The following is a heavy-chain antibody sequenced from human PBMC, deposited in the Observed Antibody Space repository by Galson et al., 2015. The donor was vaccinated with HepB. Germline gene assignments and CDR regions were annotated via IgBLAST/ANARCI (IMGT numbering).Heavy chain of an antibody. CDR2: IYYSGST. CDR1: GGSISSYY. D-gene: IGHD4-17*01. J-gene: IGHJ3*02. V-gene: IGHV4-59*08. Sequence: ETLSLTCTVSGGSISSYYWSWIRQPPGKGLEWIGYIYYSGSTNYNPSLKSRVTISVDTSKNQFSLKLSSVTAADTAVYYCARHVDYGDSLMGAFDIWGQGTMVTVSS. CDR3: ARHVDYGDSLMGAFDI.